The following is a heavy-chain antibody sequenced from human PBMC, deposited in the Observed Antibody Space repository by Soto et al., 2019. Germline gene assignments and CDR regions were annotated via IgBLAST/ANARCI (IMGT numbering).Heavy chain of an antibody. J-gene: IGHJ4*02. D-gene: IGHD3-22*01. Sequence: SVKVSCKASGFTFTSSAVQWVRQARGQRLEWIGWIVVGSGNTNYAQKFQERVTITRDMSTSTAYMELSSLRSEDTAVYYCAAALYYYDSSGYYLDYFDYWGQGTLVNVSS. V-gene: IGHV1-58*01. CDR3: AAALYYYDSSGYYLDYFDY. CDR2: IVVGSGNT. CDR1: GFTFTSSA.